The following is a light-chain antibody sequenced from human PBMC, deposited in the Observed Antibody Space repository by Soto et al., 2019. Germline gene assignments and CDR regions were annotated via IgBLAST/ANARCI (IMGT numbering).Light chain of an antibody. V-gene: IGKV3-20*01. J-gene: IGKJ3*01. CDR3: QQYDASPLT. CDR2: AAS. CDR1: QSLSTNS. Sequence: EIVLTQSPGTLSLSPGERATLSCRASQSLSTNSLAWYQQKPGQTPRLLIYAASTRDTDIPDRFNGSGSGTDFALTISRLEPEDVALYYCQQYDASPLTFGPGTKVDVK.